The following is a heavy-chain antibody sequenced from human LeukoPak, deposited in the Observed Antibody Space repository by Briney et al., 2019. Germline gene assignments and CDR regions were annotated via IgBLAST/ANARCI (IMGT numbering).Heavy chain of an antibody. V-gene: IGHV4-39*01. D-gene: IGHD3-10*01. J-gene: IGHJ4*02. CDR3: ARHLWFGDYYFDY. Sequence: PSETLSLTCTVSGGSISSSSYYWGWIRQPPGKGLEWIGSIYYSGGTYYNPSLKSRVTIPVDTSKNQFSLKLSSVTAADTAVYYCARHLWFGDYYFDYWGQGTLVTVSS. CDR1: GGSISSSSYY. CDR2: IYYSGGT.